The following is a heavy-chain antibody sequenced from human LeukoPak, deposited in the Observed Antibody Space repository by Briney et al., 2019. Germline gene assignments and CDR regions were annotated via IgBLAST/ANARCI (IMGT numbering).Heavy chain of an antibody. CDR3: ARDGYYYDSSGLFDY. V-gene: IGHV3-7*01. CDR1: GFTSSRYW. D-gene: IGHD3-22*01. J-gene: IGHJ4*02. Sequence: GGSLRLSFAASGFTSSRYWMSWVRQAPGKGLEWVANIKQAGSDKYYVDSVKGRFTNSRDNAKNSLHLQMNSLRAEGTAVYYCARDGYYYDSSGLFDYWGQGTLVTVSS. CDR2: IKQAGSDK.